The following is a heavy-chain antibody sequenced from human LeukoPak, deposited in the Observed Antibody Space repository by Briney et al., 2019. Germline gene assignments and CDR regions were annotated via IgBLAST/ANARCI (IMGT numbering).Heavy chain of an antibody. V-gene: IGHV4-59*08. CDR2: IYYSGST. CDR1: GGSFSGYY. Sequence: SETLSLTCAVYGGSFSGYYWSWIRQPPGKGLEWTGYIYYSGSTNYNPSLKSRVTISVDTYKNQFSLKLSSVTAADTAIYYCARAVSGRFDYWGQGTLVTVSS. CDR3: ARAVSGRFDY. D-gene: IGHD6-19*01. J-gene: IGHJ4*02.